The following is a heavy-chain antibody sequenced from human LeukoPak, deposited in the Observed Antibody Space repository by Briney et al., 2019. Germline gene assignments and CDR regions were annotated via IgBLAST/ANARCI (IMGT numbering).Heavy chain of an antibody. J-gene: IGHJ4*02. CDR3: ARALRNIAVAGTGFDY. D-gene: IGHD6-19*01. CDR1: GFTFSSYA. CDR2: ISYDGSNK. Sequence: GRSLRLSCAASGFTFSSYAMHWVRQAPGKGLEWVPVISYDGSNKYYADSVKGRFTISRDNSKNTLYLQMNSLGAEDTAVYYCARALRNIAVAGTGFDYWGQGTLVTVSS. V-gene: IGHV3-30*04.